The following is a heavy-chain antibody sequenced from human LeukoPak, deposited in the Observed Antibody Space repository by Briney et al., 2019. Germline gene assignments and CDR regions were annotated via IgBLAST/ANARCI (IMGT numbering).Heavy chain of an antibody. D-gene: IGHD6-19*01. CDR3: ARAPPRSSGWYYFDY. J-gene: IGHJ4*02. CDR2: IIPIFGTA. Sequence: VASVKVSCKASGGTFSSYAISWVRQAPGQGLEWMGGIIPIFGTANCVQKFQGRVTITADKSTSTAYMELSSLRSEDTAVYYCARAPPRSSGWYYFDYWGQGTLVTVSS. CDR1: GGTFSSYA. V-gene: IGHV1-69*06.